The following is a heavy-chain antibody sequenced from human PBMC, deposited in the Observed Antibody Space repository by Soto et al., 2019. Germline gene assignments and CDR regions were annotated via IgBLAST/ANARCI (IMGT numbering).Heavy chain of an antibody. D-gene: IGHD1-7*01. Sequence: ASVKVSCKASGYTFTGYYMHWVRQAPGQGLEWMGWINPNSGGTNYAQKFQGRVTMTRDTSISTAYMELSRLRSDDTAVYYCARCRKRLLELRYWFDPWGQGTLVTVSS. CDR1: GYTFTGYY. J-gene: IGHJ5*02. CDR2: INPNSGGT. V-gene: IGHV1-2*02. CDR3: ARCRKRLLELRYWFDP.